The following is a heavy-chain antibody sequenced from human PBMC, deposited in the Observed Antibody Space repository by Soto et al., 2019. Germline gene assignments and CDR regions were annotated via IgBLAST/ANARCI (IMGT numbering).Heavy chain of an antibody. Sequence: SETLSLTCAVSGGAISSSKWWSWVRQPPWKGLEWIGEIYQSGSTNYNPSLESRVRMSVDKSRNQFSLKLTSVSAADTAVYYCARASATIAAAAIFDYWGQGTLVTVSS. J-gene: IGHJ4*02. D-gene: IGHD6-13*01. CDR1: GGAISSSKW. CDR3: ARASATIAAAAIFDY. V-gene: IGHV4-4*02. CDR2: IYQSGST.